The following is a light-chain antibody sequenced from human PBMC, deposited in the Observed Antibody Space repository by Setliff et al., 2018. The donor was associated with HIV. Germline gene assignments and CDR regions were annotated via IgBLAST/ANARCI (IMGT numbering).Light chain of an antibody. CDR3: CSYAGSRNHV. V-gene: IGLV2-23*02. J-gene: IGLJ1*01. CDR2: EVS. CDR1: SSDVGSYNL. Sequence: QSVLPQPASVSGSPGQSITISCTGTSSDVGSYNLVSWYQQHPGKAPKVMIYEVSKRPSGVSHRFSGSKSGNTASLTISELQAEDEADYYCCSYAGSRNHVFGTGTKVTVL.